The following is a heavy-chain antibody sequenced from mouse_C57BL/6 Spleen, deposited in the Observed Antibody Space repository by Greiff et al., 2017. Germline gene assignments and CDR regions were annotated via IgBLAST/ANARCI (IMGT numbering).Heavy chain of an antibody. CDR3: VRQGYYGSSYDYAMDY. Sequence: VQLMESGGGLVQPKGSLKLSCAASGFSFNTYAMNWVRQAPGKGLEWVARIRSKSNNYATYYADSVKDRFTISRDDSESMLYLQMNNLKTEDTAMYYCVRQGYYGSSYDYAMDYWGQGTSVTVSS. D-gene: IGHD1-1*01. CDR1: GFSFNTYA. CDR2: IRSKSNNYAT. J-gene: IGHJ4*01. V-gene: IGHV10-1*01.